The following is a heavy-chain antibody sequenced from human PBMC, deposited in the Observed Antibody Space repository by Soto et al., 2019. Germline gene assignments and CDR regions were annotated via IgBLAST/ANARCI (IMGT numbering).Heavy chain of an antibody. CDR1: GFDFNNYA. D-gene: IGHD3-3*01. CDR2: ISGSGGST. V-gene: IGHV3-23*01. Sequence: GGSLRLSCAASGFDFNNYAMSWVRQAPGKGLAWVSAISGSGGSTYYADSAKGRFTVSRDNSKNTIYLQMNGLRAEDTAVYFCAKGHSDYYKGYFDNWGQGTLVTVSS. J-gene: IGHJ4*02. CDR3: AKGHSDYYKGYFDN.